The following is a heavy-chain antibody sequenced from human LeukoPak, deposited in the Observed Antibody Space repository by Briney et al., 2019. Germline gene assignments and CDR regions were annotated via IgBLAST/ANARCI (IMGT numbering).Heavy chain of an antibody. D-gene: IGHD3-10*01. CDR1: GGSISSSSYY. Sequence: SETLSLTCTVSGGSISSSSYYWGWIRQPPGKGLEWIGSIYYSGSTYYNPSLKSRVTISVDTSKNQFSLKLSSVTAADTAVYYCARGRRLLYYGMDVWGQGTTVTVSS. V-gene: IGHV4-39*01. CDR2: IYYSGST. J-gene: IGHJ6*02. CDR3: ARGRRLLYYGMDV.